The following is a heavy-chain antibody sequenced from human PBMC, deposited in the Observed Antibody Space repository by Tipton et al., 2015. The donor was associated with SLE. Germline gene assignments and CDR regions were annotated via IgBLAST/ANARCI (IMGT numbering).Heavy chain of an antibody. V-gene: IGHV3-30*02. D-gene: IGHD2/OR15-2a*01. J-gene: IGHJ4*02. Sequence: SLRLSCAASGFTFSSYGMHWVRRAPGKGLEWVAFIRYDGSNKYYADSVKGRFTISRDNSKNTLYLQMNSLRAEDTAVYYCAKENIVIVGDYYFDYWGQGTLVTVSP. CDR2: IRYDGSNK. CDR1: GFTFSSYG. CDR3: AKENIVIVGDYYFDY.